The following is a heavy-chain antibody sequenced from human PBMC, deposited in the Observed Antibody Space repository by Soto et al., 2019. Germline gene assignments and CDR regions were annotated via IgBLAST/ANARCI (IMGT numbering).Heavy chain of an antibody. CDR2: ITHRRSP. D-gene: IGHD3-3*01. CDR1: GGSFSGYY. J-gene: IGHJ6*02. V-gene: IGHV4-34*01. CDR3: ARATYYDFWSGYYPTDYYYYGMDV. Sequence: SVTLSFTGAVYGGSFSGYYWRWFRNPLGQGLGWSGGITHRRSPNYNPTLKRRVTISVDTSKNQFSLKLSSVTAADTAVYYCARATYYDFWSGYYPTDYYYYGMDVWGQGTTVTVSS.